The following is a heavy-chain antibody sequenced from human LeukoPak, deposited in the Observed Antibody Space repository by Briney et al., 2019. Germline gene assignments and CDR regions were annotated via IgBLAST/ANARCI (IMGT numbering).Heavy chain of an antibody. CDR1: GLSVRSKH. D-gene: IGHD6-13*01. CDR3: ARDHALAGGGLDY. V-gene: IGHV3-53*01. CDR2: IYTGGIT. Sequence: GGSLRLSCAASGLSVRSKHMAWVRQAPGKGLEWVSVIYTGGITYYADSVQGRFIISRDNSKNTVYLQMNSLRVEDTARYYCARDHALAGGGLDYWGQGTQVTVSP. J-gene: IGHJ4*02.